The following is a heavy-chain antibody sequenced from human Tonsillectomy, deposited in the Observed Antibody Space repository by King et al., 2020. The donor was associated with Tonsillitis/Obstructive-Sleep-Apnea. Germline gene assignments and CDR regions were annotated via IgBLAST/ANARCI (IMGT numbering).Heavy chain of an antibody. D-gene: IGHD3-3*01. V-gene: IGHV5-51*01. CDR2: IYPGDSDT. J-gene: IGHJ4*02. CDR1: GYSFTSYW. CDR3: ARRDDYDLWNGYYPTYFDY. Sequence: QLVQSGAEVKKPGESLKISCKGSGYSFTSYWIGWVRQMPGKGLEWMGIIYPGDSDTRYSPSFQGQVTISADKSISPAYLQWSSLKASDTAMYYCARRDDYDLWNGYYPTYFDYWGQGTLVTVSS.